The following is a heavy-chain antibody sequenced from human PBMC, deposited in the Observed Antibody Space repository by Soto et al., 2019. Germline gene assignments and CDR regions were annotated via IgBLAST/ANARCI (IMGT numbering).Heavy chain of an antibody. J-gene: IGHJ6*02. CDR3: AKALHYYYDSSGPPRLYGMDV. V-gene: IGHV3-23*01. CDR2: ISGSGGST. Sequence: GGSLRLSCAASGFTFSSYAMSWVRQAPGKGLEWVSAISGSGGSTYYADSLKGRFTISRDNSKNTLYLQMNSLRAEDTAVYYCAKALHYYYDSSGPPRLYGMDVWGQGTTVTVSS. D-gene: IGHD3-22*01. CDR1: GFTFSSYA.